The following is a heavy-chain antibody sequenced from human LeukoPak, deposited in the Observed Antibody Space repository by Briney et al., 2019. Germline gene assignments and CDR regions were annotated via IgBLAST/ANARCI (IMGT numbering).Heavy chain of an antibody. V-gene: IGHV1-2*02. J-gene: IGHJ4*02. CDR1: GYTFTGYY. D-gene: IGHD6-19*01. Sequence: ASVKVSCKASGYTFTGYYMHWGRQAPGQRLEWMGWINPNSGGTNYAQKFQGRVTMTRATSISTAYMELSRLRSDDTAVYYCARASGIAVADVYYFDYWGQGTLVTVSS. CDR3: ARASGIAVADVYYFDY. CDR2: INPNSGGT.